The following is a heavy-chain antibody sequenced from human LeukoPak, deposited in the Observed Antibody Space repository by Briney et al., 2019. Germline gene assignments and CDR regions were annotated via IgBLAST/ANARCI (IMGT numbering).Heavy chain of an antibody. J-gene: IGHJ4*02. CDR3: SVVYRYYDGSGYWVQ. D-gene: IGHD3-22*01. CDR1: GFTFSSYA. CDR2: ISTNGGST. Sequence: GGSLRLSCEASGFTFSSYAMSWVRQAPGKGLEWVSGISTNGGSTSYADSVKGRLTISRDNPRNMLYMEMNSLRAEDPAVYYCSVVYRYYDGSGYWVQWGQGTLVTVSS. V-gene: IGHV3-23*01.